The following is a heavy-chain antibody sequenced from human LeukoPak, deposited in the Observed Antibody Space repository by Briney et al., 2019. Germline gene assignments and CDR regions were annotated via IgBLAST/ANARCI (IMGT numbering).Heavy chain of an antibody. Sequence: GGSLRLSCAASGFTFDDYGMSWVRQAPGKGLGWVSGINRNGGSTGYADSVKGRFTISRDNAKSSLYLQMNSLRAEDTALYYCVRGFRGGPFDYWGQGTLVTVSS. CDR2: INRNGGST. CDR1: GFTFDDYG. D-gene: IGHD3-10*01. V-gene: IGHV3-20*04. J-gene: IGHJ4*02. CDR3: VRGFRGGPFDY.